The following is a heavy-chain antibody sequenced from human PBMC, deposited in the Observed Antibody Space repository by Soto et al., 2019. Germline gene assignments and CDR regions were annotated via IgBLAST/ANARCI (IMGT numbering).Heavy chain of an antibody. CDR2: IYQNGHT. V-gene: IGHV4-4*02. CDR1: SGSIKTDVW. D-gene: IGHD6-19*01. Sequence: QVQLQESGPGLVKPSGTLSLTCTVSSGSIKTDVWWSWLRRPPGKGLEWIGEIYQNGHTNYNPSLKSRVTMSVDKSKNQFSLMLTSVTAADTDMYYCARDAAVAGETDRFDYWGQGILVTVSS. CDR3: ARDAAVAGETDRFDY. J-gene: IGHJ4*02.